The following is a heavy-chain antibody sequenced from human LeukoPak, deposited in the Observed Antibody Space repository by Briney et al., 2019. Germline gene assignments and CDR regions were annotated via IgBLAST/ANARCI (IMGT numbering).Heavy chain of an antibody. Sequence: PGGSLRLSCAASGFTFSDAWMSWVRQAPGKGLEWVACVKSKGHGGTTDYSAPVNGRFTSSRADSANKLLLQMQRVKTEDTAGDYRSGRTTSADYWGEGTLVAVSS. V-gene: IGHV3-15*01. CDR2: VKSKGHGGTT. CDR3: SGRTTSADY. J-gene: IGHJ4*02. D-gene: IGHD1-1*01. CDR1: GFTFSDAW.